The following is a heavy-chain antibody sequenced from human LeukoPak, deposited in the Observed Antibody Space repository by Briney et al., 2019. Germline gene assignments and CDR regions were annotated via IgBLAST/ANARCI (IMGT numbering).Heavy chain of an antibody. J-gene: IGHJ6*02. Sequence: GGSLRLSCAASGFTFSSYAMSWVRQAPGKGLEWVSVLYGGGSTYYADSVKDRFTISRDNSKNTLYLQMNSLRVEDTAVYYCARDGGTGTSFGMDVWGQGTTVTVSS. V-gene: IGHV3-66*01. CDR2: LYGGGST. CDR1: GFTFSSYA. D-gene: IGHD1-7*01. CDR3: ARDGGTGTSFGMDV.